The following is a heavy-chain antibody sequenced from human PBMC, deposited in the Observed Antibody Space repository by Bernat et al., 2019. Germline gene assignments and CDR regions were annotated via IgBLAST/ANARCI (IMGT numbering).Heavy chain of an antibody. CDR3: ARHLYCSGGSCYQEAFDY. Sequence: KPGESLKISCKGSGYSFTSYWIGWVRQMPGKGLEWMGIIYPGDSDTRYSPSFQGQVTISVDKSISTAYLQWSSLKASDTAMYYCARHLYCSGGSCYQEAFDYWGQGTLVTVSS. V-gene: IGHV5-51*01. J-gene: IGHJ4*02. CDR2: IYPGDSDT. CDR1: GYSFTSYW. D-gene: IGHD2-15*01.